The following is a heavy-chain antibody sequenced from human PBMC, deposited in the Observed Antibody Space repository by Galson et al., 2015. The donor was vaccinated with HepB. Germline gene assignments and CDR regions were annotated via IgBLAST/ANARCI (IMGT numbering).Heavy chain of an antibody. J-gene: IGHJ4*02. CDR1: GYTFTSYA. V-gene: IGHV7-4-1*02. CDR2: INTNTGNP. CDR3: ARVDCTGGVCHGDY. D-gene: IGHD2-8*02. Sequence: SVKVSCKASGYTFTSYAMNWVRQAPGQGLEWMGWINTNTGNPTYAQGFTRRFVFSLDTSVSTAYLQISSLKAEDTAVYYCARVDCTGGVCHGDYWGQGTLVTVSS.